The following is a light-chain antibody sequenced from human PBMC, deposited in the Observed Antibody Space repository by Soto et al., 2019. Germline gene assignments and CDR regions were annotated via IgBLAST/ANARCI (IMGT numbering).Light chain of an antibody. V-gene: IGLV2-14*01. CDR3: SSYTSSSTPGV. CDR1: SSDVGGYNY. CDR2: DVS. J-gene: IGLJ1*01. Sequence: QSALTQPASVSGSPGQSITISCTGTSSDVGGYNYVSWYQQHPGKAPKLMIYDVSNRPSGVSNRFSGSKSGNTASLTISGLQAEDEAYYYCSSYTSSSTPGVFGTGTKLTVL.